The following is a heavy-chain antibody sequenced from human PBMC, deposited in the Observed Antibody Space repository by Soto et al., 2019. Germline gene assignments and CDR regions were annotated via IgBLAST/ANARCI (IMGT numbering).Heavy chain of an antibody. CDR1: GFTFSNYA. CDR2: ISGSGGST. D-gene: IGHD3-10*01. J-gene: IGHJ6*02. V-gene: IGHV3-23*01. CDR3: AKDRCITKVRGVNPYGKAV. Sequence: PGGSLRLSCAASGFTFSNYAMNWVRQAPGKGLEWVSAISGSGGSTYYADSVKGRFTISRDNSKNTLYVQMNSLRAEDTAVYYCAKDRCITKVRGVNPYGKAVWGQGTTVTGSS.